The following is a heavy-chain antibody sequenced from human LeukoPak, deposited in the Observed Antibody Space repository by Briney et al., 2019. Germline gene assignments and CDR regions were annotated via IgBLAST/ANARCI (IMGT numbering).Heavy chain of an antibody. Sequence: SETLSLTCAVSGGSISSGGYSWSWIRQPPGKGLEWIGYIYYSGSTYYNPSLKSRVTISVDTSKNQFSLKLSSVTAADTAVYYCARDSSGYYLFDYWGQGTLVTVSS. CDR1: GGSISSGGYS. D-gene: IGHD3-22*01. CDR3: ARDSSGYYLFDY. V-gene: IGHV4-30-4*07. CDR2: IYYSGST. J-gene: IGHJ4*02.